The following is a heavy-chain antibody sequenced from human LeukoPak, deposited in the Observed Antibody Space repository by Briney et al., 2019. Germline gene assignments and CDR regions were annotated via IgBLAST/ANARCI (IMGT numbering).Heavy chain of an antibody. Sequence: GASVTVSCTASGYTFTCYDFYWVRQATGQGLELMGWMNPNSGNTGYAQKFQGRVTMTRNTSISTAYMELSSLRSEDTAVYYCARILEGIAVAGRPYYYGMDVWGQGTTVTVSS. J-gene: IGHJ6*02. CDR3: ARILEGIAVAGRPYYYGMDV. CDR1: GYTFTCYD. V-gene: IGHV1-8*01. CDR2: MNPNSGNT. D-gene: IGHD6-19*01.